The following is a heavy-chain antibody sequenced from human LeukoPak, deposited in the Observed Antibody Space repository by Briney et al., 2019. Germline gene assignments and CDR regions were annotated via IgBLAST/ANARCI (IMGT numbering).Heavy chain of an antibody. V-gene: IGHV1-2*02. CDR1: GYTFTGYY. CDR3: ARGSNWRWTWFDP. J-gene: IGHJ5*02. Sequence: ASVKVSCKASGYTFTGYYLHWVRQAPGQGLEWMGWINPNSGGTNYAQKFQGRVTMTRDTSITTAYMELSRLTSDDTAVYYCARGSNWRWTWFDPWGQRTLVTVSS. D-gene: IGHD1-1*01. CDR2: INPNSGGT.